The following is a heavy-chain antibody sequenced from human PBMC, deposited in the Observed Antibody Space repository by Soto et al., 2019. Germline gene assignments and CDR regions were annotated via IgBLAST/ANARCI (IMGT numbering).Heavy chain of an antibody. CDR2: INAGNGNT. CDR3: ARNYYDSSGYYLHHWFDP. D-gene: IGHD3-22*01. J-gene: IGHJ5*02. CDR1: GYTFTSYA. Sequence: QVQLVQSGAEVKKPGASVKVSCKASGYTFTSYAMHWVRQAPGQRLEWMGWINAGNGNTKYSQKFQGRVTITRDTSASTAYMELSSLRSEDTAVYYCARNYYDSSGYYLHHWFDPWGQGTLVTVSS. V-gene: IGHV1-3*01.